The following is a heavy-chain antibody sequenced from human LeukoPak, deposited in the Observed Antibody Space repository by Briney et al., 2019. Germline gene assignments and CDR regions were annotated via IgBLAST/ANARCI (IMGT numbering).Heavy chain of an antibody. CDR1: GFTFSSYA. Sequence: GGSLRLSCAASGFTFSSYAMSWVLQAPGKGLEWVSAISGSGGSTYYADSVKGRFTISRDNSKNTLYLQTNSLRAEDTAVYYCAKEVRFLEWFFDYWGQGTLVTVSS. V-gene: IGHV3-23*01. J-gene: IGHJ4*02. CDR2: ISGSGGST. CDR3: AKEVRFLEWFFDY. D-gene: IGHD3-3*01.